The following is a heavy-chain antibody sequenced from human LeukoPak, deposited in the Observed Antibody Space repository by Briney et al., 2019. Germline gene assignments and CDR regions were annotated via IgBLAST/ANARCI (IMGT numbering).Heavy chain of an antibody. CDR1: GFTFSSYA. Sequence: GGSLRLSCAASGFTFSSYAMSWVRQAPGKGLEWVSAISGSGGSTYYADSVEGRFTISRDNAKNSLYLQMNSLRAEDTAVYYCARDSSHITIFGVAPRWYFDYWGQGTLVTVSS. J-gene: IGHJ4*02. D-gene: IGHD3-3*01. V-gene: IGHV3-23*01. CDR3: ARDSSHITIFGVAPRWYFDY. CDR2: ISGSGGST.